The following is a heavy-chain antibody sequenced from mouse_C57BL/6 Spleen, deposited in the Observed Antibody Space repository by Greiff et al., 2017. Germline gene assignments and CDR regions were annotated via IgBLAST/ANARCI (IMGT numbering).Heavy chain of an antibody. CDR3: ARPPYGSSNYYAMDY. D-gene: IGHD1-1*01. CDR2: ISSGSSTI. J-gene: IGHJ4*01. V-gene: IGHV5-17*01. Sequence: EVMLVESGGGLVKPGGSLKLSCAASGFTFSDYGMHWVRQAPEKGLEWVAYISSGSSTIYYADTVKGRYTISRDNAKNTLFLQMTSLRSEDTAMYYCARPPYGSSNYYAMDYWGQGTSVTVSS. CDR1: GFTFSDYG.